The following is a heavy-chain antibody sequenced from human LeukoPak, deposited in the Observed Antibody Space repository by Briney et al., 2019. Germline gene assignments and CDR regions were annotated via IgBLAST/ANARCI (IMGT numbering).Heavy chain of an antibody. V-gene: IGHV3-21*01. D-gene: IGHD2-2*01. Sequence: GGSMRLSCAASGFTFSTYSMNWVRQAPGKGLEWASYISSNSGYIYYADSLKGRFTISRDNAKNSLYLQMNSLRAEDTAVYYCARSRYCSSTSCPSGEYWGQGTLVTVPS. CDR1: GFTFSTYS. J-gene: IGHJ4*02. CDR3: ARSRYCSSTSCPSGEY. CDR2: ISSNSGYI.